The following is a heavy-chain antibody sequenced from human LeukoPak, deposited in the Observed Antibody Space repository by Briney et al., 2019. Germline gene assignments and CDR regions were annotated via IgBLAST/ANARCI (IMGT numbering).Heavy chain of an antibody. CDR1: GYTFTSYD. J-gene: IGHJ6*02. CDR3: ARSCSSTSCYHYYYYGMDV. D-gene: IGHD2-2*01. V-gene: IGHV1-8*01. CDR2: MNPNSGNT. Sequence: ASVKVSCKASGYTFTSYDINWVRQATGQGLEWMGWMNPNSGNTGYAQKFQGRVTMTRNTSISTAYMELSSLRSEDTAVYYCARSCSSTSCYHYYYYGMDVWGQGTTVTVSS.